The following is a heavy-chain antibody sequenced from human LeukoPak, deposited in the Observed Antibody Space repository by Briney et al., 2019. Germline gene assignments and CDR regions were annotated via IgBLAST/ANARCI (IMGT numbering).Heavy chain of an antibody. CDR2: IKADASVK. D-gene: IGHD6-13*01. J-gene: IGHJ4*02. CDR3: VKDYSTIAAAANPLFDY. CDR1: GFTFSSYW. Sequence: GGSLRLSCAASGFTFSSYWMAWVRQAPGKGLEWVANIKADASVKHYVDSVKGRFTISRDNSKNTLYLQMHSLRAEDTAVYYCVKDYSTIAAAANPLFDYWGQGALVTVSS. V-gene: IGHV3-7*05.